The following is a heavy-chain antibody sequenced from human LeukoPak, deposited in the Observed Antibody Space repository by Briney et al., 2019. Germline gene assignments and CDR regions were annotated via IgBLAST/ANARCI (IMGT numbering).Heavy chain of an antibody. CDR2: INPNSGGT. J-gene: IGHJ4*02. CDR1: GYTFTGCY. D-gene: IGHD2-2*01. CDR3: ARDLADIVVVPAAPDY. Sequence: SVKVSCKASGYTFTGCYMHWVRQAPGQGLEWMGWINPNSGGTNYAQKFQGRVTMTRDTSISTAYMELSRLRSDDTAVYYCARDLADIVVVPAAPDYWGQGTLVTVSS. V-gene: IGHV1-2*02.